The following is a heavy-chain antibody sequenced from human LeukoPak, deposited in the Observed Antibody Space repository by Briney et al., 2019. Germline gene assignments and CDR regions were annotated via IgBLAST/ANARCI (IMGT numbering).Heavy chain of an antibody. CDR1: GGSFSGYY. Sequence: SETLSLTCAVYGGSFSGYYWSWIRQPPGKGLEWIGEINHSGSTNYNPSLKSRVTISVDTSKNQFSLKLSSVSAADTAVYYCARLRLYYDFWSGYYFFDYWGQGTLVTVSS. CDR3: ARLRLYYDFWSGYYFFDY. J-gene: IGHJ4*02. CDR2: INHSGST. V-gene: IGHV4-34*01. D-gene: IGHD3-3*01.